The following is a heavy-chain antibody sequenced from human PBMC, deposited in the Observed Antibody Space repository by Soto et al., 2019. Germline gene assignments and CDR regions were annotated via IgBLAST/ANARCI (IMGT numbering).Heavy chain of an antibody. Sequence: GGSLRLSCAASGLTFSRYDMSWVRQAPGKGLEWVSLISGSGGTTYDADSVKGRFTISRDNSKNTLYLQMNSLRAEDTAVYYCAKFSGYDMRDYYFDYWGQGSLVTVSS. CDR3: AKFSGYDMRDYYFDY. CDR2: ISGSGGTT. D-gene: IGHD5-12*01. CDR1: GLTFSRYD. V-gene: IGHV3-23*01. J-gene: IGHJ4*02.